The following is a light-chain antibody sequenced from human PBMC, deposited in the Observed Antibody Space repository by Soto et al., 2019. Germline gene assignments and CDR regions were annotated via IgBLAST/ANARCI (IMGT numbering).Light chain of an antibody. J-gene: IGLJ2*01. V-gene: IGLV2-14*01. CDR3: RSYTSSSTDVV. Sequence: QSALTQPASVSVSPGQSITISCTGTSSDVGGYNYVSWYQHHPGKAPKLMIYQVTNRPSGVSNRFSGGKSGNTASLTISGLQAEDEADYYCRSYTSSSTDVVFGGGTKLTVL. CDR1: SSDVGGYNY. CDR2: QVT.